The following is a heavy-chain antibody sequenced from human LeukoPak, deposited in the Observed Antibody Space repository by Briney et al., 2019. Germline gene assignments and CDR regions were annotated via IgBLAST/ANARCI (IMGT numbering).Heavy chain of an antibody. CDR1: GGSFSGYY. D-gene: IGHD5-12*01. J-gene: IGHJ4*02. V-gene: IGHV4-34*01. Sequence: SETLSLTCAVYGGSFSGYYWSWVRQPPGKGLDWIGEINHSGSTNYNPSLKSRVTISVDTSKNQFSLKLSSVTAADTAVYYCARGGWLRLFGGGYFDYWGQGTLVTVSS. CDR2: INHSGST. CDR3: ARGGWLRLFGGGYFDY.